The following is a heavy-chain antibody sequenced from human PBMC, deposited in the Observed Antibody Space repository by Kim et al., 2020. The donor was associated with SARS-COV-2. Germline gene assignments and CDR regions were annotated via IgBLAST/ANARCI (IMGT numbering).Heavy chain of an antibody. V-gene: IGHV3-23*01. J-gene: IGHJ2*01. Sequence: RFTISRDNSKNTLYLQMNSLRAEDTAVYYCAKGIEQWLALADFSWWYFDLWGRGTLVTVSS. CDR3: AKGIEQWLALADFSWWYFDL. D-gene: IGHD6-19*01.